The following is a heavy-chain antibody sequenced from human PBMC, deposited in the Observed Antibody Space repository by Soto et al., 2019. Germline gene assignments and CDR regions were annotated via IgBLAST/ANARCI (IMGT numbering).Heavy chain of an antibody. CDR1: GGSISSYY. CDR2: IYYSGST. J-gene: IGHJ5*02. Sequence: SETLSLTCTVSGGSISSYYWSWIRRPPGKGLEWIGYIYYSGSTNYNPSLKSRVTISVDTSKNQFSLKLSSVTAADTAVYYCARDADSSSWYGQGGFDPWGQGTLVTVSS. CDR3: ARDADSSSWYGQGGFDP. V-gene: IGHV4-59*01. D-gene: IGHD6-13*01.